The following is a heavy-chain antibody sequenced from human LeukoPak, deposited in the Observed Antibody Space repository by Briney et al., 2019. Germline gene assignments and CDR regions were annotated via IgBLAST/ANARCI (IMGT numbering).Heavy chain of an antibody. Sequence: PGGSLRLSCAASGFTFTNYAMHWVRQAPGKGLEWVAVIWSDGRDKDYVDSVKGRFTISRDNSKNTVYLEMNSLRAEDTAVYYCARAGGAGTIYYYGMDVWGQGTTVTVS. V-gene: IGHV3-33*01. CDR1: GFTFTNYA. CDR3: ARAGGAGTIYYYGMDV. D-gene: IGHD6-13*01. J-gene: IGHJ6*02. CDR2: IWSDGRDK.